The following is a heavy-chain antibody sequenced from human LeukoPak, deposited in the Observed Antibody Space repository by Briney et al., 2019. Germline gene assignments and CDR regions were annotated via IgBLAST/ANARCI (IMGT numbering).Heavy chain of an antibody. V-gene: IGHV3-30*18. Sequence: PGRSLRLSCAASGFTFSSYGMHWVRQAPGKGLEWVAVISYDGSNKYYADSVKGRFTISGDNSKNTLYLQMNSLRAEDTAVYYCAKCDTYGLEGGFDYWGQGTLVTVSS. J-gene: IGHJ4*02. CDR2: ISYDGSNK. CDR1: GFTFSSYG. CDR3: AKCDTYGLEGGFDY. D-gene: IGHD5-18*01.